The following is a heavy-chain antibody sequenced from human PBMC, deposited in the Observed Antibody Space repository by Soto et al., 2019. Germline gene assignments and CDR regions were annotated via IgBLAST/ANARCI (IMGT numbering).Heavy chain of an antibody. J-gene: IGHJ4*02. CDR3: AKPHIVVVPAAMDYFDY. V-gene: IGHV3-23*01. CDR2: ISGSGGST. D-gene: IGHD2-2*01. Sequence: GGSLRLFCAASGFTFSGYAMSWVRQAPGKGLEWVSAISGSGGSTYYADSVKGRFTISRDNSKNTLYLQMNSLRAEDTAVYYCAKPHIVVVPAAMDYFDYWGQGTLVTVSS. CDR1: GFTFSGYA.